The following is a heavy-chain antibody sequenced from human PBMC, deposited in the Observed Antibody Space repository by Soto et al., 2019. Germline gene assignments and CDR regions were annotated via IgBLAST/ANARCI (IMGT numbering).Heavy chain of an antibody. Sequence: PSETLSLTCAVYGGSFSGYYWSWIRQPPGKGLEWIGEINHSGSTNYNPSLKSRVTISVDTSKNQFSLKPSSVTAADTAVYYCASPKIAFYNWFDSWGQGTLVTVSS. V-gene: IGHV4-34*01. CDR1: GGSFSGYY. CDR3: ASPKIAFYNWFDS. J-gene: IGHJ5*01. CDR2: INHSGST. D-gene: IGHD3-3*02.